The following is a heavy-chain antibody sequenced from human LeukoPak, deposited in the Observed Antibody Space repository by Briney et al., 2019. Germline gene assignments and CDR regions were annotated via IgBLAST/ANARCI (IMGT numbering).Heavy chain of an antibody. CDR3: VRDYDVIGETN. D-gene: IGHD2-21*01. J-gene: IGHJ4*02. CDR2: INQDGTEK. Sequence: GGSLRLSCAASGFSFTTYWMSWVRQARGKGLEWVANINQDGTEKYYVDSVKGRFTISRDNAKNSLYLQMNSLRAEDTAVYYCVRDYDVIGETNWGQGALVTVSS. CDR1: GFSFTTYW. V-gene: IGHV3-7*01.